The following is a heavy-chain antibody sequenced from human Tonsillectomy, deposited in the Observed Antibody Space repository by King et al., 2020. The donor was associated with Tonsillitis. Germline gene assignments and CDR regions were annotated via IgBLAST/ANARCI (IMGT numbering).Heavy chain of an antibody. CDR1: GFRFSSYA. CDR3: AKDLNTPFYYYYGMDV. CDR2: ISGGGGST. V-gene: IGHV3-23*04. J-gene: IGHJ6*02. Sequence: VQLVESGGGLVQPGGSLRLSCAASGFRFSSYAMSWVRQAPGKGLEWVSGISGGGGSTYYADSVKGRFTISRDNSKNMLYLQMNSLRAEDTAVYYCAKDLNTPFYYYYGMDVWGQGTTVTVSS. D-gene: IGHD2-2*02.